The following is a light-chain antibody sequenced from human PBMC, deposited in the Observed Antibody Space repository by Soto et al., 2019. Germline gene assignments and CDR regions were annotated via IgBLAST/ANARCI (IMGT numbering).Light chain of an antibody. CDR2: DVT. J-gene: IGLJ2*01. CDR1: SSDVGGYNL. V-gene: IGLV2-14*01. Sequence: QSALTQPASVSGSPGQSITLSCTGTSSDVGGYNLVSWYQQHPGTAPKLMIYDVTNRPSGVSNRFSGSKSGNTASLTISGLQPEDEADYYCSSYTSSSTVVFGGGTKLTVL. CDR3: SSYTSSSTVV.